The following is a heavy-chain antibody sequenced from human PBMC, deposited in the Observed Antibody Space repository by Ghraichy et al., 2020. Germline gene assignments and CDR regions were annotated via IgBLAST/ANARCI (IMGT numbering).Heavy chain of an antibody. D-gene: IGHD6-13*01. CDR1: GGSISSSSYY. J-gene: IGHJ6*02. Sequence: SQTLSLTCTVSGGSISSSSYYWGWIRQPPGKGLEWIGSIYYSGSTYYNPSLKSRVTISVDTSKNQFSLKLSSVTAADTAVYYCATHLAAAVDGDRYVHYGTMDYYYYGMDVWGQGTTVTVSS. V-gene: IGHV4-39*01. CDR3: ATHLAAAVDGDRYVHYGTMDYYYYGMDV. CDR2: IYYSGST.